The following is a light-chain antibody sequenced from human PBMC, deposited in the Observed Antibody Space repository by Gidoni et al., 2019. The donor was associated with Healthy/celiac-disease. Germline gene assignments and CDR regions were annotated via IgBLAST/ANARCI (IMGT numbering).Light chain of an antibody. CDR2: DAS. J-gene: IGKJ4*01. V-gene: IGKV1-33*01. CDR3: QQYNSLPT. CDR1: QDTSNY. Sequence: QITQSPSPPSASVGDRVTITCQASQDTSNYLNLYQQKPGKAPKLLIYDASNLETGVPSRFSGSGSGTDFTITISSLQPEDFATYYCQQYNSLPTFGAGTKVEIK.